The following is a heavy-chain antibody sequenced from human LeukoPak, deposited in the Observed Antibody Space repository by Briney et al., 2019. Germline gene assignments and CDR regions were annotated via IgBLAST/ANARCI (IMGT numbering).Heavy chain of an antibody. CDR2: IYHSGST. CDR3: ARAGSFTYWSLHY. CDR1: GYSISSGYH. J-gene: IGHJ4*02. D-gene: IGHD2-15*01. V-gene: IGHV4-38-2*02. Sequence: PSETLSLTCTVSGYSISSGYHWGWIRQPPGKGLEWIGSIYHSGSTYYNPSLKNRVTVSIDTSKNQFSLKLSSVTAADTAVYYCARAGSFTYWSLHYWGQGTLVTVSS.